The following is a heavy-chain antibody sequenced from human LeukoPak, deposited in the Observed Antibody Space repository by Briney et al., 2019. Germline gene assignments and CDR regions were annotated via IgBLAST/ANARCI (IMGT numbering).Heavy chain of an antibody. CDR2: IYYSGST. J-gene: IGHJ4*02. CDR1: GGSISSYY. D-gene: IGHD3-22*01. CDR3: ARVTGYMIEDYFDY. V-gene: IGHV4-59*01. Sequence: KPSETLSLTCTVSGGSISSYYWSWIRQPPGKGPEWIGYIYYSGSTNYNPSLKSRVTISVDTSKNQFSLRLRSVTAADTAVYYCARVTGYMIEDYFDYWGQGTLVTVSS.